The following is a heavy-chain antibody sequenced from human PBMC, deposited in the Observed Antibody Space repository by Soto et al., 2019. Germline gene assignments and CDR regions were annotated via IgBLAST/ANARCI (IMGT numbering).Heavy chain of an antibody. CDR1: GFTFSSYA. CDR2: ISFDGSNK. CDR3: ARVRSTVGWYYYYDMDV. J-gene: IGHJ6*02. Sequence: GGSLRLSCAASGFTFSSYAMHWVRQAPGKGLEWVAVISFDGSNKYYADSVKGRFTISRDNSKNTLYLQMNSLRAEDTAVYYCARVRSTVGWYYYYDMDVWGQGTTVTVSS. D-gene: IGHD4-17*01. V-gene: IGHV3-30-3*01.